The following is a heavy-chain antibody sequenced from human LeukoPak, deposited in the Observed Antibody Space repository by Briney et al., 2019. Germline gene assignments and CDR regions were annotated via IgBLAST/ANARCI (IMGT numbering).Heavy chain of an antibody. CDR1: GYSISSGYY. CDR3: ARGVVTPIVY. J-gene: IGHJ4*02. V-gene: IGHV4-38-2*02. Sequence: PSETLSLTCTVSGYSISSGYYWGWIRQPPGKGLEWIGSIYHSGSTYYNPSLKSRVTISVDTSKNQFSLKLSSVTAADTAVYYCARGVVTPIVYWGQGTLVTVSS. D-gene: IGHD4-23*01. CDR2: IYHSGST.